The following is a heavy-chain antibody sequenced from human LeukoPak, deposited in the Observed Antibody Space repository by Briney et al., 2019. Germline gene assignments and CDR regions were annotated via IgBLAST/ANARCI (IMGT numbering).Heavy chain of an antibody. CDR2: INSDGSST. Sequence: GGSLRLSCAASGFTFSSYWMHWVRQAPGKGLVWVSRINSDGSSTSYADSVKGRFTISRDNAKNTLYLQMNSLRAEDTAVYYCARGIPYYYDSSGRRGVLDYWGQGTLVTVSS. D-gene: IGHD3-22*01. CDR3: ARGIPYYYDSSGRRGVLDY. CDR1: GFTFSSYW. V-gene: IGHV3-74*01. J-gene: IGHJ4*02.